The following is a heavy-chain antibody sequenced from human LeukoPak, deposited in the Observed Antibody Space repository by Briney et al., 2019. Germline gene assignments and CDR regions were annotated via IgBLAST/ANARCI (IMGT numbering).Heavy chain of an antibody. V-gene: IGHV4-59*01. CDR2: FHYSGTT. J-gene: IGHJ6*02. D-gene: IGHD2-15*01. Sequence: PSETLSLTCTVSGGSISSYYWSWIRQPPGKGLEWIGYFHYSGTTNYNPSLKSRVTISLDTSKNQFSLKLSSVTAADTAVYYCARDVVAATPLGEYYYYGMDVWGQGTTVTVSS. CDR3: ARDVVAATPLGEYYYYGMDV. CDR1: GGSISSYY.